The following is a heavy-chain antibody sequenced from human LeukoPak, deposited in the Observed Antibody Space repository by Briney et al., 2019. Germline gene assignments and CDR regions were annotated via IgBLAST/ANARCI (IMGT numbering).Heavy chain of an antibody. CDR3: ATDFYDST. J-gene: IGHJ5*02. V-gene: IGHV3-15*07. Sequence: GGSLRLSCATSGFTFGNAWMNWVRQAPGKGLEWVGRIRSNSDGGTIDYAAPVKGRFTLSRDDSKTTLYLQMNSLQTEDTAVYYCATDFYDSTWGQGTLVTVSS. CDR2: IRSNSDGGTI. D-gene: IGHD3-22*01. CDR1: GFTFGNAW.